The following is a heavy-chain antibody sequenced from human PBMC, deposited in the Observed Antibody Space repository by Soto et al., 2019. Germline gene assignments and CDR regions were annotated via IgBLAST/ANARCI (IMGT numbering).Heavy chain of an antibody. CDR2: IYYSGST. D-gene: IGHD3-3*01. Sequence: SETLSLTCTVSGGSISSYYWSWIRQPPGKGLEWIGYIYYSGSTNYNPSLKSRVTISVDTSKNQFSLKLSSVTAADTAVYYCARAPYVDLWSGSYGWWFDPWGQGTLVTVSS. CDR3: ARAPYVDLWSGSYGWWFDP. CDR1: GGSISSYY. V-gene: IGHV4-59*01. J-gene: IGHJ5*02.